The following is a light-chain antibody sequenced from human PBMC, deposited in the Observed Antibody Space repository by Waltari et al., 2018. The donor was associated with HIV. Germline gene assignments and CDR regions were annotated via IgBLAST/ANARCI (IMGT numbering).Light chain of an antibody. CDR1: TLPRQY. Sequence: SFQLTQPPSVSVSPGQTARITCSGETLPRQYVFWYQQRPGQAPVLVSYKDNERPSGIPERFSGPTSRTTVALTTSGVQPEDEADYYCQSSDSSGAYWVFGGGTKLTVL. V-gene: IGLV3-25*03. J-gene: IGLJ3*02. CDR2: KDN. CDR3: QSSDSSGAYWV.